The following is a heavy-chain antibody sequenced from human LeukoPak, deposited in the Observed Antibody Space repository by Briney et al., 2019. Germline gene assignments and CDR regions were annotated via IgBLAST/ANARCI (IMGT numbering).Heavy chain of an antibody. V-gene: IGHV1-18*01. CDR3: ARGPKIYCSSTSCYALGGYYYYGMDV. D-gene: IGHD2-2*01. CDR1: GYTFTSYG. CDR2: ISAYNGNT. Sequence: ASVKVSCKASGYTFTSYGISWVRQAPGQGLEWMGWISAYNGNTNYAQKLQGRVTMTTDTSTSTAYMELRSLRSDDTAVYYCARGPKIYCSSTSCYALGGYYYYGMDVWGQGTTVTVSS. J-gene: IGHJ6*02.